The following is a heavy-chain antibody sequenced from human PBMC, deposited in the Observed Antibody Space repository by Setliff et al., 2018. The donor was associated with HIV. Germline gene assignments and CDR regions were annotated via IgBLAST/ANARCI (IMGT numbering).Heavy chain of an antibody. CDR3: ARYSPRGYTLTGPY. CDR2: IYYSGST. J-gene: IGHJ4*02. V-gene: IGHV4-61*01. CDR1: GGSVSSGSYY. Sequence: SETLSLTCTVSGGSVSSGSYYWSWIRQPPGKGLEWIGYIYYSGSTKHNPSLKSRVTISLGTSKNQFPLKLTSVTAADTAVYYCARYSPRGYTLTGPYWGQGTLVTVSS. D-gene: IGHD6-25*01.